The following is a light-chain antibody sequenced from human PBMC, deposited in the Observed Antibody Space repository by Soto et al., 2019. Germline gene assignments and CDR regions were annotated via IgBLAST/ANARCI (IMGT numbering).Light chain of an antibody. CDR3: SSYSSTITRRL. CDR1: SSDFGSYNL. V-gene: IGLV2-14*02. Sequence: QSALTQPASVSGSPGQSITISCTGTSSDFGSYNLVSWYQQYPGKAPKLMIYEVSKRPSGVSIRFSGSKSGNTASLTISGLQAEVEAGYHCSSYSSTITRRLCGAGTKVTVL. J-gene: IGLJ1*01. CDR2: EVS.